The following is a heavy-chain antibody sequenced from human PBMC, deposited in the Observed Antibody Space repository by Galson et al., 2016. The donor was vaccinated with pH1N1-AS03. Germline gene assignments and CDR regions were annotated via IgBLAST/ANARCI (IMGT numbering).Heavy chain of an antibody. D-gene: IGHD6-19*01. V-gene: IGHV4-31*01. CDR1: GDSMTSGNSY. CDR2: IFSSGQS. Sequence: TLSLTCTVSGDSMTSGNSYWSWIRQHPGRGLEWIGYIFSSGQSEFNPALKTSASMSVDLSKSQFFLRLASVTAADTALYFCAKGAVAVDGLRPLPDHFESWGHGISVTVS. CDR3: AKGAVAVDGLRPLPDHFES. J-gene: IGHJ4*01.